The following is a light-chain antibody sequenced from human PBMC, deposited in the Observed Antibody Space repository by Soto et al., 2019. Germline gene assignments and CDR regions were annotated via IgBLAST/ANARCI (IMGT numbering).Light chain of an antibody. J-gene: IGKJ2*01. CDR2: WAS. CDR1: QSVLYSSNNKNY. V-gene: IGKV4-1*01. Sequence: DIVMTQSPDSLAVSLGERATINCKSSQSVLYSSNNKNYLAWYQQKPGQPPKLLIYWASTRESGVPDRFSGSGSGTDFTLIISSMQPVDVAVYYCQQYDSTPYTFGQGTKLENK. CDR3: QQYDSTPYT.